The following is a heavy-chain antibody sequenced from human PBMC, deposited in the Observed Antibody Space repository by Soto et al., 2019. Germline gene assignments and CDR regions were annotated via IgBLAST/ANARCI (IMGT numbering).Heavy chain of an antibody. Sequence: PGGSLRLSCAASGFTFSSYSMNWVRQAPGKGLEWVSSISSSSSYIYYADSVRGRFTISRDNAKSSLYLQMNSLRAEDTAVYYCARSGVVETYYYYGMDVWGQGTTVTVSS. D-gene: IGHD3-3*01. J-gene: IGHJ6*02. CDR1: GFTFSSYS. V-gene: IGHV3-21*01. CDR3: ARSGVVETYYYYGMDV. CDR2: ISSSSSYI.